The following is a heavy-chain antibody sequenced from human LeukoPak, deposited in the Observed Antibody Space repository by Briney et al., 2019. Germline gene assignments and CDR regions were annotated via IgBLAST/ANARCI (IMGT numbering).Heavy chain of an antibody. J-gene: IGHJ6*02. CDR2: IYYSGST. CDR1: GGSISSYY. V-gene: IGHV4-59*01. Sequence: SETLSLTCTVSGGSISSYYWSWIRQPPGKGLEWIGYIYYSGSTNYNPSLKSRVNISVDTSKNQFSLKLSSVTAADTAVYYCARLGYYYYYGMDVWGQGTTVTVSS. CDR3: ARLGYYYYYGMDV.